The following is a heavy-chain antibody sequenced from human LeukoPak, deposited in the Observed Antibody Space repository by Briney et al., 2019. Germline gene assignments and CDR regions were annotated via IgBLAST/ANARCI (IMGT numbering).Heavy chain of an antibody. D-gene: IGHD3-22*01. CDR3: ARALYGGYYSDWFDP. CDR2: INPSGGST. Sequence: ASVKVSCKASGYTFTSYYMHSVRQAPGQGLEWMGIINPSGGSTSYAQKFQGRVTMTRDTSTSTVYMELSSLRSEDTAVYYCARALYGGYYSDWFDPWGQGTLVTVSS. CDR1: GYTFTSYY. V-gene: IGHV1-46*01. J-gene: IGHJ5*02.